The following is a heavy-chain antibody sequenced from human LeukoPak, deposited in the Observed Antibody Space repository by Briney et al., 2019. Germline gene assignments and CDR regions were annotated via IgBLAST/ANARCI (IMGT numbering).Heavy chain of an antibody. Sequence: GRSLRLSCAASGFTLSSCGMHWVRQAPGKGLEWVAVISHDGSNIYYADSVKGRFTISRDTSKNTLYLQMNSLRDEDTAVYFCAREEVGAVLDYWGQGTLVTVSS. J-gene: IGHJ4*02. D-gene: IGHD1-26*01. CDR1: GFTLSSCG. V-gene: IGHV3-30*03. CDR3: AREEVGAVLDY. CDR2: ISHDGSNI.